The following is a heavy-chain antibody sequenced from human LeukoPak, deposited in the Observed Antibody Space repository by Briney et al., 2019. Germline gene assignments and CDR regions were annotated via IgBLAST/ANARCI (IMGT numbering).Heavy chain of an antibody. J-gene: IGHJ4*02. Sequence: GGSLRLSCAASGFSLRDYSMDWVRQAPGKGLEWVSSISSSSRYTFYVDSVKGRSTIFTDTSKSTLYLQINSLRPEDTAVYYCARDLVSYSSSPLHWGQGTLVTVSS. CDR1: GFSLRDYS. CDR2: ISSSSRYT. V-gene: IGHV3-21*06. CDR3: ARDLVSYSSSPLH. D-gene: IGHD6-6*01.